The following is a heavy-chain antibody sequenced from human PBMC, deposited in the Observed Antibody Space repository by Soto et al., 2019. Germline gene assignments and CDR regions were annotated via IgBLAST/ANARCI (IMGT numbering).Heavy chain of an antibody. CDR1: GYTFTGYY. CDR3: ARGGIDAWYYYGMDV. D-gene: IGHD6-13*01. J-gene: IGHJ6*02. V-gene: IGHV1-2*04. Sequence: ASVKVSCKASGYTFTGYYMHWVRQAPGQGLEWMGWINPNSGGTNYAQKFQGWVTMTRDTSISTAYMELNRLRSDDTAVYYCARGGIDAWYYYGMDVWGQGTTVTVSS. CDR2: INPNSGGT.